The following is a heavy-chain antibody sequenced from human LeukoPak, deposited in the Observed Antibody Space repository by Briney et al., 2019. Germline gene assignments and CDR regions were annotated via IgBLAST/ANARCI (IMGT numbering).Heavy chain of an antibody. J-gene: IGHJ4*02. D-gene: IGHD3-16*02. CDR1: GGTFSSYA. CDR3: AREVDYDYVWGSYRYNPPLDY. Sequence: ASVKVSCKASGGTFSSYAISWVRQAPGQGLEWMGRIIPIFGTANYAQKFQGRVTITTDESTSTAYMELSSLRSEDTAAYYCAREVDYDYVWGSYRYNPPLDYWGQGTLVTVSS. V-gene: IGHV1-69*05. CDR2: IIPIFGTA.